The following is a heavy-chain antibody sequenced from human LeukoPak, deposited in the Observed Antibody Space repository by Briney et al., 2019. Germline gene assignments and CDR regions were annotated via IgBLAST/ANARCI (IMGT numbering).Heavy chain of an antibody. J-gene: IGHJ4*02. D-gene: IGHD4-23*01. CDR3: ARDLNGGSDY. Sequence: GGSLRLSCAASGFTFSSNYMSWVRQAPGKGLEWVSVIYSGGSTYYSDSVKGGCTISRDNSKNTLYLQMNSLRAEDTAVYYCARDLNGGSDYWGQGTLVTVSS. CDR1: GFTFSSNY. CDR2: IYSGGST. V-gene: IGHV3-53*01.